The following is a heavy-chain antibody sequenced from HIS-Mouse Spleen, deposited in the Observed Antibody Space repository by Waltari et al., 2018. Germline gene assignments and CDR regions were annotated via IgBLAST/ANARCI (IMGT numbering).Heavy chain of an antibody. J-gene: IGHJ2*01. CDR3: ARDRYWYFDL. V-gene: IGHV3-7*01. CDR1: GSTFRSDR. CDR2: IKQDGSEK. Sequence: EVQLVESVGGWVQQGRSLRLSWAASGSTFRSDRTSWVRQAPGKGLEWVVNIKQDGSEKYYVDSVKGRFTISRDNAKNSLYLQMNSLRAEDTAVYYCARDRYWYFDLWGRGTLVTVSS.